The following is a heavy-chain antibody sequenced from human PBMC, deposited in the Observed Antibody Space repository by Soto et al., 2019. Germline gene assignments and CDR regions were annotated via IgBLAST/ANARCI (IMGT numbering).Heavy chain of an antibody. CDR2: ISYDGSNK. CDR3: ATDLAGDYVY. J-gene: IGHJ4*02. V-gene: IGHV3-30-3*01. CDR1: GFTFSSYA. Sequence: QVQLVESGGGVVQPGRSLRLSCAASGFTFSSYAMHWVRQAPGKGLEWVAVISYDGSNKYYADSVKGRFTISRDNSKNTLYLQMNSLRAEDTAVYYCATDLAGDYVYWGQGTLVTVSS. D-gene: IGHD4-17*01.